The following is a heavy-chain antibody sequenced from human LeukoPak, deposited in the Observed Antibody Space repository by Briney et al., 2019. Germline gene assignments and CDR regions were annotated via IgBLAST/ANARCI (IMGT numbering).Heavy chain of an antibody. J-gene: IGHJ4*02. D-gene: IGHD5-12*01. V-gene: IGHV1-8*01. Sequence: GASVKVSFKASGYTFTSYDINWVRQATGQGLEWMGWMNPNSGNPGYAQKFQGRVTMTRNTSISTAYMELSSLRSEDTAVYYCARSPKGELRDSGYDHGFDYGGQGTLVTVSA. CDR2: MNPNSGNP. CDR3: ARSPKGELRDSGYDHGFDY. CDR1: GYTFTSYD.